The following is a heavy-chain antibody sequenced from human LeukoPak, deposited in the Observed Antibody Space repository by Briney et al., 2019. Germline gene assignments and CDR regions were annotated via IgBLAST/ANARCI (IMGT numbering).Heavy chain of an antibody. D-gene: IGHD3-10*01. CDR3: ARVAQGPASYYYGSGRNWFDP. Sequence: ASVKVSCKASGYTFTSYGISWVRQAPGQGLEWMGWISAYNGNKNYAQKLQGRVTMTTDTSASTAYMELRSLRSDDTAVYYCARVAQGPASYYYGSGRNWFDPWGQGTLVTVSS. V-gene: IGHV1-18*01. CDR1: GYTFTSYG. J-gene: IGHJ5*02. CDR2: ISAYNGNK.